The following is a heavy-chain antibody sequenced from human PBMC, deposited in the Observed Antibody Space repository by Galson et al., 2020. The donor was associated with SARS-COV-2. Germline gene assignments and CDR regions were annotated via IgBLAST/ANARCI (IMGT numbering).Heavy chain of an antibody. CDR3: ARLDYGDYWGWFDP. Sequence: ASETLSLTGTASGCSISSYYWSWIRQPPGKGLEWIGYIYYSGSTNYNPSLKSRVTISVDTSKNQFSLKLSSVTAADTAVYYCARLDYGDYWGWFDPWGQGTLVTVSS. D-gene: IGHD4-17*01. CDR1: GCSISSYY. CDR2: IYYSGST. J-gene: IGHJ5*02. V-gene: IGHV4-59*08.